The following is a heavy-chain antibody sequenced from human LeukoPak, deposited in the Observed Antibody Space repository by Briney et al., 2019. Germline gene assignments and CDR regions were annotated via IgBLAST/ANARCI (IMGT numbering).Heavy chain of an antibody. CDR1: GYSCTSFW. D-gene: IGHD2-15*01. Sequence: LGESLEISCKGSGYSCTSFWIGWVRQMPGKGLECMGIIYPGDSETRYSPSLQGEVTISADKSISTAYLLWSSLKASDTAMYYCARRLCSGATCGFAYWGRGILVTVSS. J-gene: IGHJ4*02. CDR3: ARRLCSGATCGFAY. V-gene: IGHV5-51*01. CDR2: IYPGDSET.